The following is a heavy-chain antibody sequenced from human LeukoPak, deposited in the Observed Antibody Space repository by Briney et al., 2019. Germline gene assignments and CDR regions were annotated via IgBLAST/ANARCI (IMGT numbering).Heavy chain of an antibody. CDR1: GFTFSDYN. J-gene: IGHJ4*02. V-gene: IGHV3-7*01. Sequence: GGSLRLSCAASGFTFSDYNMGWMRQAPGKGLEWVANIKPDASSKNYGDSVKGRFTISRDNAENSMSLQMNSLRAGDTAVYYCARWDYDSLTGYYIDYWGQGTLVTVSS. D-gene: IGHD3-9*01. CDR3: ARWDYDSLTGYYIDY. CDR2: IKPDASSK.